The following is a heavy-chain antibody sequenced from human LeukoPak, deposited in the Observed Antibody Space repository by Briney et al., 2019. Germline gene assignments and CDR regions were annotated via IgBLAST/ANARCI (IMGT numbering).Heavy chain of an antibody. J-gene: IGHJ2*01. CDR2: IDPNSGGT. V-gene: IGHV1-2*02. CDR1: GYTFTGNH. Sequence: GASVKVSCKASGYTFTGNHVYWLRQAPGQGLEWMGWIDPNSGGTMYSQKFQDRVAMTNDTSISTAYMELSGLRSDDTAVYFCAKEADIVSFDLWGRGTLVTVSS. CDR3: AKEADIVSFDL. D-gene: IGHD3-16*02.